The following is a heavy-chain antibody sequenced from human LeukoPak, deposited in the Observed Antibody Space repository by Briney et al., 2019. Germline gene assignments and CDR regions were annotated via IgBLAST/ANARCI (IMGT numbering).Heavy chain of an antibody. CDR1: GYTFTGSGWY. V-gene: IGHV1-2*02. Sequence: ASVKVSCKASGYTFTGSGWYLYGLRQAPGQGLECVGWIHPNNGATLYAQKFQCRVAMTTDTSISTAYMELSRLRPDDTAMYYCARDGPAQMVDFDYWGQGTLVTVSS. CDR2: IHPNNGAT. D-gene: IGHD3-10*01. CDR3: ARDGPAQMVDFDY. J-gene: IGHJ4*02.